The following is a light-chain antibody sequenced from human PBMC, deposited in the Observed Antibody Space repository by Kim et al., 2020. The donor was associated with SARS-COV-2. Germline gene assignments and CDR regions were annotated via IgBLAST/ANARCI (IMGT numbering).Light chain of an antibody. CDR3: QQYNNWPRT. V-gene: IGKV3-15*01. CDR2: GPS. J-gene: IGKJ2*01. CDR1: QSIGSN. Sequence: SVSPGERATLSCRASQSIGSNLAWYQHKPGQAPRLLIYGPSTRATAVPARFSGAGSGTEFTLTISSLQPEDFAVYFCQQYNNWPRTFGQGTKLEI.